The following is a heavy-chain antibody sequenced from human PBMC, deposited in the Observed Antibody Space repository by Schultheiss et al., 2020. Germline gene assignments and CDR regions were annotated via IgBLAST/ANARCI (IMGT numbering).Heavy chain of an antibody. Sequence: GGSLRLSCAASGFTFSSYAMSWVRQAPGRGLEWVTNIKQDGSDKNYVDSVKGRFTISRDNAKNSLYLQMNSLRAEDTAVYYCARGGRFSFLWGQGTLVTVSS. CDR1: GFTFSSYA. J-gene: IGHJ4*02. CDR2: IKQDGSDK. V-gene: IGHV3-7*01. D-gene: IGHD1-26*01. CDR3: ARGGRFSFL.